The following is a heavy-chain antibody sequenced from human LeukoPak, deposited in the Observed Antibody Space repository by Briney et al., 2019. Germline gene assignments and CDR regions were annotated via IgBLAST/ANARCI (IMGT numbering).Heavy chain of an antibody. Sequence: SQTLSLTCTVSGGSISSGGYYWRWIRQHPGKGLEWIGYIYYSGSTYYNPSLKSRVTISVDTSKNQFSLKLSSVTAADTAVYYCARKGDLVGYCSSTSCYAAFDIWGQGTMVTVSS. CDR1: GGSISSGGYY. CDR2: IYYSGST. J-gene: IGHJ3*02. V-gene: IGHV4-31*03. D-gene: IGHD2-2*01. CDR3: ARKGDLVGYCSSTSCYAAFDI.